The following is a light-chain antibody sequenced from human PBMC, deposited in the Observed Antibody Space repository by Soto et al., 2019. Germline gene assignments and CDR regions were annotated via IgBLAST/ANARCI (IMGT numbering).Light chain of an antibody. CDR3: SSFAGNNNLV. CDR1: SSDVGGYNY. J-gene: IGLJ2*01. CDR2: EVS. V-gene: IGLV2-8*01. Sequence: QSVLTQPPSASGSPGQSVTISCTGTSSDVGGYNYVSWYQQHPGKAPKLMISEVSKRPSGVPDRFSGSKSGNTASLTVSGLQAEDEADYYCSSFAGNNNLVFGGGTKXPV.